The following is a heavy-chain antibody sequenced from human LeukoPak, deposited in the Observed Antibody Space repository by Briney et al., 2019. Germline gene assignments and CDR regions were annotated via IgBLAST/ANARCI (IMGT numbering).Heavy chain of an antibody. CDR1: GFTFSSYW. CDR2: INSDGSST. V-gene: IGHV3-74*01. D-gene: IGHD3-9*01. CDR3: ARSYDILSAGNWFDP. J-gene: IGHJ5*02. Sequence: GGSLRLSCAASGFTFSSYWMHWVRQAPGKGLVWVSRINSDGSSTSYADSVKGRFTISRANAKNTLYLQMNSLRAEDTAVYYCARSYDILSAGNWFDPWGQGTLVTVSS.